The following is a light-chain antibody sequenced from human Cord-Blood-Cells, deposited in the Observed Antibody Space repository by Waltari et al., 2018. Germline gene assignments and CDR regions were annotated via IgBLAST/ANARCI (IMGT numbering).Light chain of an antibody. Sequence: SVGDRVTITCRASQSISSWLAWYQQKPGKAPKLLIYKASSLESGVPSRFSGSGSGTEFTLTISSLQPDDFATYYCQQYNSYSHVTFGQGTKVEIK. V-gene: IGKV1-5*03. CDR2: KAS. CDR1: QSISSW. J-gene: IGKJ1*01. CDR3: QQYNSYSHVT.